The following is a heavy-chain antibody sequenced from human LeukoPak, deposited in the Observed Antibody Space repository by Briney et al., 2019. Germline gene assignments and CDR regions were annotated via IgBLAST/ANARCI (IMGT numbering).Heavy chain of an antibody. J-gene: IGHJ4*02. Sequence: SVKVSCKASGGTFSSYAISWVRQAPGQGLEWMGGIIPIFGTANYAQKFQDRVTITSDTSASTAYMEVNSLRSDDMAVYYCARERLVYFDYWGQGSLVTVSS. V-gene: IGHV1-69*05. D-gene: IGHD4-11*01. CDR1: GGTFSSYA. CDR2: IIPIFGTA. CDR3: ARERLVYFDY.